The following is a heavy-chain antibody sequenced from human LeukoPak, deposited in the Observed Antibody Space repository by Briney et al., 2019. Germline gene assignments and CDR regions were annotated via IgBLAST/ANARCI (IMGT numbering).Heavy chain of an antibody. CDR2: IYHGGST. CDR1: GGSISSSNW. D-gene: IGHD3-22*01. Sequence: SETLSLTCAVSGGSISSSNWWSWVRQPPGKGLEWIGEIYHGGSTNYNPSLKSRVTISVDKSKNQFSLKLSSVTAADTAVYYCARDRTYDSSGYYAGRYFDYWGQGTLVTVSS. V-gene: IGHV4-4*02. CDR3: ARDRTYDSSGYYAGRYFDY. J-gene: IGHJ4*02.